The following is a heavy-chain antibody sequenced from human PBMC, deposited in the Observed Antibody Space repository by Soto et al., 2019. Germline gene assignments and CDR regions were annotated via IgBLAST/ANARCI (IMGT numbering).Heavy chain of an antibody. J-gene: IGHJ6*02. CDR2: IYSSGST. D-gene: IGHD5-18*01. CDR3: ASSYSYGYVGPDYYYYGMDV. Sequence: SETLSLTCTVSGGSISGYYWNWIRQPPGKGLEWIGFIYSSGSTNYNPSLKSRVTISVDTSKNQFSLKLSSVTAADTAVYYCASSYSYGYVGPDYYYYGMDVWGQGTTVTVSS. CDR1: GGSISGYY. V-gene: IGHV4-59*01.